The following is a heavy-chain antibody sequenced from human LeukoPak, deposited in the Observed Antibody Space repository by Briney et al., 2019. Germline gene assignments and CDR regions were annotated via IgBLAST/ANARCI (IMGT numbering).Heavy chain of an antibody. D-gene: IGHD4-23*01. CDR3: ARDIGYGSNFYYYYGMDV. J-gene: IGHJ6*02. CDR2: ISSSSSDI. CDR1: GFTFSSDS. V-gene: IGHV3-21*01. Sequence: GGSLRLSCAASGFTFSSDSMNWVRQAPGKGLEWVSSISSSSSDIYYADSVKGRFTISRDNAKNSLYLQMNSLRAEDTAVYYCARDIGYGSNFYYYYGMDVWGQGTTVTVSS.